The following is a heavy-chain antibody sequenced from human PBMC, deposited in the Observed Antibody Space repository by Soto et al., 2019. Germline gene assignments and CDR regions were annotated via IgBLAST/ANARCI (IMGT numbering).Heavy chain of an antibody. Sequence: SETLSLTCTVSGGSISSDYWSWIRQPPGKGLEWIGYIYYSGSTNYNPSLKSRVTISVDTSKNQFSLKLSSVTAADTAMYYCARENYSSSWYVDYWGQGTLVTVSS. CDR1: GGSISSDY. V-gene: IGHV4-59*01. D-gene: IGHD6-13*01. J-gene: IGHJ4*02. CDR2: IYYSGST. CDR3: ARENYSSSWYVDY.